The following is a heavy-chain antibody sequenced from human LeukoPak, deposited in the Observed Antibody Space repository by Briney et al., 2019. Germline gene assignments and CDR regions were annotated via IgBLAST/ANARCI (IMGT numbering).Heavy chain of an antibody. CDR1: GGSISSYY. Sequence: SETLSLTCTVSGGSISSYYWGWIRQPPGKGLEWIGSIHYSGSTNYNPSLKSRVTISVDTSKNQLSLKLSSVTAADTAVYYCARGYCSGGSCYSYYYYNYMDVWGKGTTVTVSS. CDR2: IHYSGST. J-gene: IGHJ6*03. V-gene: IGHV4-39*07. D-gene: IGHD2-15*01. CDR3: ARGYCSGGSCYSYYYYNYMDV.